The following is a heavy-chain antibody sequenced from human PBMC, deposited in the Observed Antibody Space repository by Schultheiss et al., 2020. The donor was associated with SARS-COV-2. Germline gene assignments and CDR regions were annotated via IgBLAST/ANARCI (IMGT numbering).Heavy chain of an antibody. J-gene: IGHJ6*02. CDR1: GFTFSSYG. V-gene: IGHV3-30*18. D-gene: IGHD1-26*01. Sequence: GGSLRLSCAASGFTFSSYGMHWVRQAPGKGLEWVAVISYDGSNKYYADSVKGRFTISRDNSKNTLYLQMNSLRAEDTAVYYCAKPKGGSYRYGMDVWGQGTTVTVSS. CDR2: ISYDGSNK. CDR3: AKPKGGSYRYGMDV.